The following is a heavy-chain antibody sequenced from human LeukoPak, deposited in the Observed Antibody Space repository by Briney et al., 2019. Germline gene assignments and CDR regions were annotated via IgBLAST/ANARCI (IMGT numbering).Heavy chain of an antibody. J-gene: IGHJ6*02. CDR1: GGTFSSYA. Sequence: SVKVSCKASGGTFSSYAISWVRQAPGQGLEWMGRIIPILGIANYAQKFQGRVTITADKSTSTAYMELSSLRSEDTAVYYCASGRHYYGMDVWGQGTTVTVSS. V-gene: IGHV1-69*04. CDR2: IIPILGIA. CDR3: ASGRHYYGMDV.